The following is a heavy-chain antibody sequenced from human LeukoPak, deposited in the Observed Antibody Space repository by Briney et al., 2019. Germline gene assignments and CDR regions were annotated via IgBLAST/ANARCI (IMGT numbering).Heavy chain of an antibody. Sequence: GGSLRLSCAASGFTFSSYEMNWVRQAPGKGLEWDSYSSSSGSTIYYADSVKGRFTISRDNSKNTLYLQMNSLRAEDTAVYYCANMMYNWNESYFDYWGQGTLVTVSS. CDR2: SSSSGSTI. CDR1: GFTFSSYE. J-gene: IGHJ4*02. CDR3: ANMMYNWNESYFDY. D-gene: IGHD1-1*01. V-gene: IGHV3-48*03.